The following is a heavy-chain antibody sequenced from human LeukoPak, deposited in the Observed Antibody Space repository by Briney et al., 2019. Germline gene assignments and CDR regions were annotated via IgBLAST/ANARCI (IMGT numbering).Heavy chain of an antibody. CDR1: GYSISSGYY. V-gene: IGHV4-38-2*02. CDR3: ARLIVGATTKIYYFDY. J-gene: IGHJ4*02. Sequence: KPSETLSLTCTVSGYSISSGYYWGWIRQPPGKGLEWIGSIYHSGSTYYNPSLKSRVTISVDTSKNQFSLKLSSVTAADTAMYYCARLIVGATTKIYYFDYWGQGTLVTVSS. D-gene: IGHD1-26*01. CDR2: IYHSGST.